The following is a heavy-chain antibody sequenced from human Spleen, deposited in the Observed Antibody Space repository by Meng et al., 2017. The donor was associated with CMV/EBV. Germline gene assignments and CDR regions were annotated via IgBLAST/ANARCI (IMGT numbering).Heavy chain of an antibody. CDR1: SFSSYY. Sequence: SFSSYYWSWIRQPPGKGLEWIGEINHSGSTNYNPNPSLKSRITISVDTSKNQFSLKLNSVTAADTAVYYCARGRFRTTLVRGVPFDYWGQGTLVTVSS. J-gene: IGHJ4*02. CDR2: INHSGST. CDR3: ARGRFRTTLVRGVPFDY. V-gene: IGHV4-34*13. D-gene: IGHD3-10*01.